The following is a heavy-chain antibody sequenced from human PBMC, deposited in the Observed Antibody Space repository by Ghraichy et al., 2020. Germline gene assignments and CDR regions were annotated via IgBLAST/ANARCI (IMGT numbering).Heavy chain of an antibody. CDR3: ARTSGVSFDI. V-gene: IGHV4-34*01. Sequence: SETLCLTCAVYGGSFSGYYWSWIRQPPGKGLEWIGEINHSGSTNYNPSLKSRVTISVDTSKNQFSLKLSSVTAADTAVYYCARTSGVSFDIWGQETMVTVSS. CDR1: GGSFSGYY. CDR2: INHSGST. J-gene: IGHJ3*02. D-gene: IGHD2-8*01.